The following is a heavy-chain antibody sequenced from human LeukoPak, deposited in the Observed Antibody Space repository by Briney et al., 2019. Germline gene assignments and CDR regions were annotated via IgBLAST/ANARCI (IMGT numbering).Heavy chain of an antibody. CDR3: ARDRGVGARSVGYYYYMDV. V-gene: IGHV1-2*02. CDR2: LNPNSGDT. CDR1: GYTFTSYD. D-gene: IGHD1-26*01. Sequence: ASVKVSCKASGYTFTSYDINWVRQAPGQGLEYMGWLNPNSGDTNSAQRFQGRVTMTRDTSMSTAYMELSSLRSEDTAVYYCARDRGVGARSVGYYYYMDVWGKGTTVTVSS. J-gene: IGHJ6*03.